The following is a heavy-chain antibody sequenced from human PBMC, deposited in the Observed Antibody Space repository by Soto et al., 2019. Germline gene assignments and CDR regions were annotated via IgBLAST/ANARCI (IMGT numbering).Heavy chain of an antibody. Sequence: ASVKVSCKASGYTFTSYGISWVRQAPGQGLEWMGWISAYNGNTNYAQKLQGRVTMTTDTSTSTAYMELRSLRSDDTAVYYCARDPRLRFLEWLSYGMDVWGQGTTVTSP. J-gene: IGHJ6*02. CDR2: ISAYNGNT. V-gene: IGHV1-18*04. D-gene: IGHD3-3*01. CDR3: ARDPRLRFLEWLSYGMDV. CDR1: GYTFTSYG.